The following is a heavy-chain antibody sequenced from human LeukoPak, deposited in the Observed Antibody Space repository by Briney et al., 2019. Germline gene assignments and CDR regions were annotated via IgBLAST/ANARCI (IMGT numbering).Heavy chain of an antibody. Sequence: ASVKVSCKASGYTFTGYYMHWVRQAPGQGLEWMGWINPNSGGTNYAQKFQGRVTMTRDTSISTAYMELSRLRSDDTAVYYCARKTPMVRGVPFDYWGQGTLVTVSS. CDR2: INPNSGGT. D-gene: IGHD3-10*01. CDR1: GYTFTGYY. V-gene: IGHV1-2*02. CDR3: ARKTPMVRGVPFDY. J-gene: IGHJ4*02.